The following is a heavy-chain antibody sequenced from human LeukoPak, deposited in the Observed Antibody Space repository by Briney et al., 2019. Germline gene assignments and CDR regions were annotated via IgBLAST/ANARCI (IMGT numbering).Heavy chain of an antibody. CDR1: GFTFSSYE. D-gene: IGHD4-17*01. J-gene: IGHJ4*02. CDR2: ISSSGSTI. CDR3: ARVGDYGDLTDY. V-gene: IGHV3-48*03. Sequence: GGSLRLSCAASGFTFSSYEMNWVRQAPGKGLEWVSYISSSGSTIYYADSVEGRFTISRDNAKNSLYLQMNSLRAEDTAVYYCARVGDYGDLTDYWGQGTLVTVSS.